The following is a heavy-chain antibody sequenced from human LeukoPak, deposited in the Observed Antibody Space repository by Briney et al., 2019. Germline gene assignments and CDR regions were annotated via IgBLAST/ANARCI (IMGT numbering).Heavy chain of an antibody. CDR3: ARVISSSYASGGLYYFDY. CDR1: GFTVSADY. CDR2: IYVGGNT. Sequence: PGGSLRLSCAVSGFTVSADYMTWVRQAPRKELEWISVIYVGGNTYYADSVKGRFSISRDNSKNTLYLQMNSLRAEDTAVYYCARVISSSYASGGLYYFDYWGQGTLVTVSS. D-gene: IGHD3-10*01. V-gene: IGHV3-53*01. J-gene: IGHJ4*02.